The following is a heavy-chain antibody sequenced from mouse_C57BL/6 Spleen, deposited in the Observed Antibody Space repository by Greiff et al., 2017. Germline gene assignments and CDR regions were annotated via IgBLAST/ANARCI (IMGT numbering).Heavy chain of an antibody. Sequence: LVESGPELVKPGASVKISCKASGYAFSSSWMNWVKQRPGKGLEWIGRIYPGDGDTNYNEKFKGKATLTADKSSSTAYMELRSLTSEDSAVYFCARSPFGAYWGQGTLVTVSA. CDR1: GYAFSSSW. CDR3: ARSPFGAY. V-gene: IGHV1-82*01. CDR2: IYPGDGDT. J-gene: IGHJ3*01.